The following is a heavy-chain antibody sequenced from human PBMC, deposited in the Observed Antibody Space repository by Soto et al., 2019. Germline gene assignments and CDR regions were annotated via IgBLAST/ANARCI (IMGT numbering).Heavy chain of an antibody. V-gene: IGHV3-30*18. D-gene: IGHD3-3*01. J-gene: IGHJ6*01. Sequence: WGALQVCCVTSVFTFSIYGMHWVRQAPGKGLEWVAVISDDGSNKYYADCVKGRFTISRDNSKNTLYLQMNSLRAEDTAVYYCAKDRFLEWDYYYYGMDVWGQGTTVTVSS. CDR2: ISDDGSNK. CDR3: AKDRFLEWDYYYYGMDV. CDR1: VFTFSIYG.